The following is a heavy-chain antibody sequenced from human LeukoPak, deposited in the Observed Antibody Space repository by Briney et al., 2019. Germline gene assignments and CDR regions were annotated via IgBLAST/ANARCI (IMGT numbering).Heavy chain of an antibody. CDR3: ASSATVVTYFLDY. D-gene: IGHD4-23*01. V-gene: IGHV3-7*01. CDR1: GFTFSSYW. CDR2: IKQDGSEK. Sequence: GGSLRLSCAASGFTFSSYWMSWVRQAPGKGLEWVANIKQDGSEKYYVDSVKGRFTISRDNAKNSLFLQMDSLRAEDTAVYYCASSATVVTYFLDYWGQGTLVTVSS. J-gene: IGHJ4*02.